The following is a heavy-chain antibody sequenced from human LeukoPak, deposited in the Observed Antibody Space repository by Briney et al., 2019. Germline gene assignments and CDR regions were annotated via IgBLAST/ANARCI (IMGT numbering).Heavy chain of an antibody. Sequence: PSETLSLTGAVYGGSFSGYYWSWIRQPPGKGLEWIGEINHSGSTNYNPSLKSRVTISVDTSKNQFSLKLSSVTAADTAVYYCARGKRGYSSSWYDYWGQGTLVTVSS. D-gene: IGHD6-13*01. CDR3: ARGKRGYSSSWYDY. CDR1: GGSFSGYY. V-gene: IGHV4-34*01. CDR2: INHSGST. J-gene: IGHJ4*02.